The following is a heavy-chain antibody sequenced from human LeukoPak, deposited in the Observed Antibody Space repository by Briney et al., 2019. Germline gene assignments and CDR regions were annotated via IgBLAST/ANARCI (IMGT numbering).Heavy chain of an antibody. V-gene: IGHV3-23*01. CDR3: AKRGIVIRAVIIVGFRKEAYYFDY. CDR2: ISDSGGST. D-gene: IGHD3-10*01. Sequence: GGSLRLSCAASGFTFSSYAMGWVRQAPGKGLEWVAGISDSGGSTNYADSVKGRFTISRDNPKNTLYLQMNSLRAEDTAVYFCAKRGIVIRAVIIVGFRKEAYYFDYWGQGALVTVSS. J-gene: IGHJ4*02. CDR1: GFTFSSYA.